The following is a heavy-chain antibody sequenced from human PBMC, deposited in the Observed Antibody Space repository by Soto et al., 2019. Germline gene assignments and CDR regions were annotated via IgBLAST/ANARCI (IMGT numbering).Heavy chain of an antibody. CDR2: ISGSGGTT. CDR3: AKSSSSGWLDY. Sequence: EVQLLESGGGLVQTGGSLRLSCVASGFTFSSYGMNWVRQAPGKGLEWVSTISGSGGTTYYADSVKGRFTISRDISKNSLYLQMKSLRAEDTAVYSCAKSSSSGWLDYWGQGTLVTVSS. D-gene: IGHD6-6*01. J-gene: IGHJ4*02. CDR1: GFTFSSYG. V-gene: IGHV3-23*01.